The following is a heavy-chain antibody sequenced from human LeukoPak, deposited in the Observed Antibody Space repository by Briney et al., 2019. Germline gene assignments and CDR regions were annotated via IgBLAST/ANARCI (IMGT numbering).Heavy chain of an antibody. D-gene: IGHD5-24*01. J-gene: IGHJ6*03. Sequence: ASVKVSCKASGYTFNSYDINWVRQATGQGLEWMGWMNPNSGNTGYAQKFQGRVTMTRNTSISTAYMELSSLRSEDTAVYYCARGTEMAATHQGPYYYYYMDVWGKGTTVTVSS. CDR2: MNPNSGNT. CDR1: GYTFNSYD. CDR3: ARGTEMAATHQGPYYYYYMDV. V-gene: IGHV1-8*01.